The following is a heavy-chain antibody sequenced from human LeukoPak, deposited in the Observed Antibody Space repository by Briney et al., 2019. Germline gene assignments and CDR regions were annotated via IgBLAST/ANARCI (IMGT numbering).Heavy chain of an antibody. CDR2: IYSGGST. CDR1: GFTVSSNY. CDR3: ARVVFYGSGGEWFDP. J-gene: IGHJ5*02. V-gene: IGHV3-53*01. D-gene: IGHD3-10*01. Sequence: QTGGSLRLSCAASGFTVSSNYMSWVRQAPGKGLEWVSVIYSGGSTYYADSVKGRFTISRDNSKNTLYLQMNSLRAEDTAVYYCARVVFYGSGGEWFDPWGQGTLVTVSS.